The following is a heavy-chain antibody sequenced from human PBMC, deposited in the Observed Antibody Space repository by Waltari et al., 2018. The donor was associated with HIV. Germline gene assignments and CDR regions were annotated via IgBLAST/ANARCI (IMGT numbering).Heavy chain of an antibody. D-gene: IGHD6-19*01. CDR2: SYSTGDT. V-gene: IGHV4-59*12. CDR1: GDSINNYY. CDR3: VGVGLRSGGRGMDV. J-gene: IGHJ6*02. Sequence: QVQLQQSGPGLVKPSETLTLTCTVSGDSINNYYWTWIRQPPGKGLEYIAYSYSTGDTNYNPSLKSRVSLSIDTSKNQLCLKVTSMTAADTAVYYCVGVGLRSGGRGMDVWGQGTTVIVSS.